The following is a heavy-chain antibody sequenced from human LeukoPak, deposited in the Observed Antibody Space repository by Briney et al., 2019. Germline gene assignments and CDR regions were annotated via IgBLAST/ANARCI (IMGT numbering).Heavy chain of an antibody. CDR1: GGSISSYY. D-gene: IGHD5-12*01. Sequence: SETLSLTCTVSGGSISSYYWSWIRQPPGKGLEWVGYIDYSRYTNYNPSLKSRVTISVDTSKNQFSLKLSSVTAADTAVYYCARVVYSGYDFRGAMDVWGKGTTVTVSS. CDR3: ARVVYSGYDFRGAMDV. J-gene: IGHJ6*03. V-gene: IGHV4-59*13. CDR2: IDYSRYT.